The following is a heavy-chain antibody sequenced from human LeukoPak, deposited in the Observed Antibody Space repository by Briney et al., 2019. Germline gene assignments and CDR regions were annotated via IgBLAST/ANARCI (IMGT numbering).Heavy chain of an antibody. J-gene: IGHJ3*02. CDR1: GGSISSYY. D-gene: IGHD2-15*01. V-gene: IGHV4-59*01. Sequence: SETLSPTCTVSGGSISSYYWSWIRQPPGKGLEWIGYIYYSGSTNYNPSLKSRVTISVDTSKNQFSLKLSSVTAADTAVYYCAREYCSGGSCYSVAFDIWGQGTMVTVSS. CDR2: IYYSGST. CDR3: AREYCSGGSCYSVAFDI.